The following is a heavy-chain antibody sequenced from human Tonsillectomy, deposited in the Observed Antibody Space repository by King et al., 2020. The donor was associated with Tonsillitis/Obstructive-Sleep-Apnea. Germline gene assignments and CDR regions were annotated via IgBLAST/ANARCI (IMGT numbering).Heavy chain of an antibody. J-gene: IGHJ4*02. V-gene: IGHV1-2*04. CDR3: ARGGSYLYGLLCY. D-gene: IGHD1-26*01. CDR1: GYTFTGYY. Sequence: QLVQSGAEVKKPGASVKVSCKASGYTFTGYYMHWVRQAPGHGLEWMGWIIPNSVGTNYAQKFQGWVPITRDTSISNAYLELSRLRFDDTAVYYCARGGSYLYGLLCYWGQGTLVTVSS. CDR2: IIPNSVGT.